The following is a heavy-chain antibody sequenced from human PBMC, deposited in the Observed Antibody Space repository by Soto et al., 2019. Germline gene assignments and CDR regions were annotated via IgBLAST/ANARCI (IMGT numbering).Heavy chain of an antibody. J-gene: IGHJ5*02. V-gene: IGHV4-4*02. CDR3: ARAIYDSSGPNWFDP. Sequence: SETLSLTCAVSGGSISSSNWWGWVRQPPGTGLEWIGEIYHSGSTNYNPSLKRRVTISVDKSKNQFSLKLSSVTAADTAVYYCARAIYDSSGPNWFDPWGQGTLVTVSS. CDR2: IYHSGST. D-gene: IGHD3-22*01. CDR1: GGSISSSNW.